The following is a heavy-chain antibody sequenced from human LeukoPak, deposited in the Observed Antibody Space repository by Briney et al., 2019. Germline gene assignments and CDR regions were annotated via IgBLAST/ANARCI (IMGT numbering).Heavy chain of an antibody. CDR1: GGSISSGGYS. CDR3: ARHVWGSDY. CDR2: IYHSGST. V-gene: IGHV4-30-2*01. J-gene: IGHJ4*02. Sequence: SQTLSLTCAVSGGSISSGGYSWSWIRQPPGKGLEWIGYIYHSGSTYYNPSLKSRVTISVDRSKNQFSLKLSSVTAADTAVYYCARHVWGSDYWGQGTLVTVSS. D-gene: IGHD3-16*01.